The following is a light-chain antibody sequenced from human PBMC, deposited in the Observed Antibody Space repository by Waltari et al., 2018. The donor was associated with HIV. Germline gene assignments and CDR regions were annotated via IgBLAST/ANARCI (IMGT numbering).Light chain of an antibody. CDR1: QGISSN. CDR3: QHLNSFPPFT. J-gene: IGKJ3*01. CDR2: AAS. V-gene: IGKV1-9*01. Sequence: DFQLTQSPSFLSASVGDRVVITCRASQGISSNLAWYQQKQGLAPKLLIYAASSLPSGVPSRFSGSGSGTQFTLTIRNLQPEDFATYYCQHLNSFPPFTFGPGTTVDVK.